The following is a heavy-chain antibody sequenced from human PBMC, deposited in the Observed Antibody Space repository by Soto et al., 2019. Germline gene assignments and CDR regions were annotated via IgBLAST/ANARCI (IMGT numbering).Heavy chain of an antibody. V-gene: IGHV3-23*01. J-gene: IGHJ4*02. CDR3: AKIIDAGGIDY. Sequence: EVQLLDSGGGLVQPGGSLRLSCAASGFTFSNYGMSWVRQAPGKGLGWVSSISGNGAGTYYADSVKGRFTVSRDNSKNTLYLQMNSLRAEDTAVYYCAKIIDAGGIDYWGQGTLVTVSS. CDR2: ISGNGAGT. CDR1: GFTFSNYG. D-gene: IGHD6-13*01.